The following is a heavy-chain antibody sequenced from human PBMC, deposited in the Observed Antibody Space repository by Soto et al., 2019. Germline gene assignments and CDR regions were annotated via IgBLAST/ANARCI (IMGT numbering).Heavy chain of an antibody. CDR2: INVINGNA. Sequence: GASVKVSCKASGYTFTSYDMHWVRQAPGQRLEWMGRINVINGNAYYSQRFQGRATFTRDTSASTGYMELSSLISGDTAVYYCVLSRGWWAFHHWGQGTVVTVSS. CDR3: VLSRGWWAFHH. V-gene: IGHV1-3*01. D-gene: IGHD6-19*01. J-gene: IGHJ1*01. CDR1: GYTFTSYD.